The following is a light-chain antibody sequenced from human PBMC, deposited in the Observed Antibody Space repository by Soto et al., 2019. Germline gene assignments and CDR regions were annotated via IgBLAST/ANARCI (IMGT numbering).Light chain of an antibody. J-gene: IGLJ1*01. CDR2: ADD. CDR1: SSNIGSST. Sequence: QSVLTQPPSASGTPGQRVTISCSGSSSNIGSSTVNWYQQLPGTAPKLLIYADDQRPSGVPDRFSGSKSGTSASLAISGLQSEDEADYYCQSYDSSLSASYVFGTGTKLTVL. V-gene: IGLV1-44*01. CDR3: QSYDSSLSASYV.